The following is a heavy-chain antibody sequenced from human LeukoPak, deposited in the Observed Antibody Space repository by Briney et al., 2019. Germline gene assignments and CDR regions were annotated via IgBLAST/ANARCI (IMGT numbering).Heavy chain of an antibody. J-gene: IGHJ3*02. CDR1: WFTFSRYS. CDR3: ASLFGSSGSDAFDI. D-gene: IGHD3-22*01. Sequence: PGGALRRSCSAPWFTFSRYSMNWVRPAPGEGAGWVSSLSSSSSYIYYADSVKGRFTISRDNAKNSLYLQMNSLRAEDTAVYYCASLFGSSGSDAFDIWGQGTMVTVSS. V-gene: IGHV3-21*04. CDR2: LSSSSSYI.